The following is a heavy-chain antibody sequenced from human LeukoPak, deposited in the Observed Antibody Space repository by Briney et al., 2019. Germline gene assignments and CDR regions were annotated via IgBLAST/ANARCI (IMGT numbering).Heavy chain of an antibody. CDR3: ARGRWHGSGSYYDY. CDR1: GYTFTGYD. V-gene: IGHV1-8*01. D-gene: IGHD3-10*01. Sequence: ASVKVSCKASGYTFTGYDINWVRQATGQGLEWMGWMNPNSGNTGYAQKFQGRVTMTRNTSISTAYMELSSLRSEDTAVYYCARGRWHGSGSYYDYWGQGTLVTVSS. J-gene: IGHJ4*02. CDR2: MNPNSGNT.